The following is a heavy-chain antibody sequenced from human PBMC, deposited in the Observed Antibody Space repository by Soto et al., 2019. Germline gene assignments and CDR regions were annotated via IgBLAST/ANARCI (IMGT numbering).Heavy chain of an antibody. Sequence: SETLSLTCTVSGGSISSYYWSWIRQPPGKGLEWIGYIYYSGSTNYNPSLKSRVTISVDTSKNQFSLKLNSVAAADTAVYYCARSGGSLDYWGKGTLVTVS. CDR1: GGSISSYY. CDR2: IYYSGST. J-gene: IGHJ4*02. V-gene: IGHV4-59*01. D-gene: IGHD2-15*01. CDR3: ARSGGSLDY.